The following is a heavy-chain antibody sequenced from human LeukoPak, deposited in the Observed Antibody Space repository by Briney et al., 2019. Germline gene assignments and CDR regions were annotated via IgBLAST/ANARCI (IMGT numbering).Heavy chain of an antibody. V-gene: IGHV3-53*01. D-gene: IGHD6-19*01. CDR3: ARVGSSGWYYFDY. CDR2: FYSGGGT. J-gene: IGHJ4*02. CDR1: GFTVSSNY. Sequence: GGSLRLSCAASGFTVSSNYMSWVRQAPGKGLEWVSVFYSGGGTYYADSVKGRFTISRDNSKNTLYLQMDSLRAEDTAVYYCARVGSSGWYYFDYWGQGTLVTVSS.